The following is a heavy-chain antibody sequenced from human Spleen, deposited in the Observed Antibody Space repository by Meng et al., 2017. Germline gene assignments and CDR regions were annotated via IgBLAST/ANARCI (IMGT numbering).Heavy chain of an antibody. Sequence: ASVKVFCKASGYTFTSYDINWVRQATGQGLEWMGWMNPNSGNTGYAQKFQGRVTITRNTSISTAYMELSSLRSEDTAVYYCAREVLGFGELTGWFDPWGQGTLVTVSS. CDR1: GYTFTSYD. CDR2: MNPNSGNT. J-gene: IGHJ5*02. D-gene: IGHD3-10*01. V-gene: IGHV1-8*03. CDR3: AREVLGFGELTGWFDP.